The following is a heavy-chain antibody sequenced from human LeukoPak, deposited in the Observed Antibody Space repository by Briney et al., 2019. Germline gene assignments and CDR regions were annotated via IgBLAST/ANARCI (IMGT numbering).Heavy chain of an antibody. J-gene: IGHJ5*02. CDR3: ARTPRYDFWSGYSNWFDP. Sequence: SVKVSCKASDYTFTKYGLSWVRQTPGQGLEWMGWISTYNGNTIYAQKFQVRVTMTTDTSTSTAYMELRSLRSDDTAVYYCARTPRYDFWSGYSNWFDPWGQGTLVTVSS. V-gene: IGHV1-18*01. CDR2: ISTYNGNT. D-gene: IGHD3-3*01. CDR1: DYTFTKYG.